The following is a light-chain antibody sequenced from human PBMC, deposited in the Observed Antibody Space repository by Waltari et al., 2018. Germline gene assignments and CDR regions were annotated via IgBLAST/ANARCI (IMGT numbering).Light chain of an antibody. CDR1: QSVSSSY. CDR2: GAS. J-gene: IGKJ2*01. CDR3: QQYGSSHT. Sequence: EIVLTQSPGTLSLSPGERATLSCRASQSVSSSYLAWYQQKPGQAPRLLIYGASSRATGIPGRFGGSGSGTDFTLTISRLEPEDFAVYYCQQYGSSHTFGQGTKLEIK. V-gene: IGKV3-20*01.